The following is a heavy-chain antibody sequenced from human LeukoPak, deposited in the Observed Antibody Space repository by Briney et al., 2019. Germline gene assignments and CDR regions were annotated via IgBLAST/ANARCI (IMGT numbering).Heavy chain of an antibody. CDR2: ISGSGGST. D-gene: IGHD6-13*01. CDR1: GFTFSSYA. Sequence: PGGSLRLSCEASGFTFSSYAMSWVRQAPGKGLEWVSAISGSGGSTYYADSAKGRFTISRDNSKNTLYLQMNSLRAEDTAVYYCAREGIAAAGHDYWGQGTLVTVSS. V-gene: IGHV3-23*01. CDR3: AREGIAAAGHDY. J-gene: IGHJ4*02.